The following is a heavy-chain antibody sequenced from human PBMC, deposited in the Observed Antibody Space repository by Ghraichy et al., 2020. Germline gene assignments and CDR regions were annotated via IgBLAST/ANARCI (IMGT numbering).Heavy chain of an antibody. CDR1: GVSISSYY. D-gene: IGHD1-1*01. CDR2: IYYNENT. CDR3: ARKGKTYNYGMDV. J-gene: IGHJ6*02. V-gene: IGHV4-59*01. Sequence: SQTLSLTCSVSGVSISSYYWTWIRQPPGKGLEWIGHIYYNENTNYNPSLKSRVTISSDTSKNQFSLTLSPVTAADTAVYYCARKGKTYNYGMDVWGQGTTVTVSS.